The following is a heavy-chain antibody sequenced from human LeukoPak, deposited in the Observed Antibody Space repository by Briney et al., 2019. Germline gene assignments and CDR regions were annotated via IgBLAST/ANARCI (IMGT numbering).Heavy chain of an antibody. D-gene: IGHD5-24*01. V-gene: IGHV3-48*01. J-gene: IGHJ4*02. CDR1: GFTFSSYS. Sequence: GGSLRLSCAASGFTFSSYSMNWVRQAPGKGLEWVSYISSSSTIYYADSVKGRFTISRDNAKNSLYLQMNSLRAEDTAVYYCARQRGGNYYYFDYWGQGILVTVSS. CDR2: ISSSSTI. CDR3: ARQRGGNYYYFDY.